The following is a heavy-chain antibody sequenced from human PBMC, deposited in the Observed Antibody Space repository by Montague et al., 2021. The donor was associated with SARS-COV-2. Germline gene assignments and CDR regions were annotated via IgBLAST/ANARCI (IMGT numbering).Heavy chain of an antibody. CDR1: GFTFSSYD. V-gene: IGHV3-13*01. CDR3: ARGDQLRGYYYGMDV. D-gene: IGHD4-23*01. Sequence: SLRLSCAASGFTFSSYDMHWVRQATGKGLEWVSAIGTSGDTYYVGSVKGRFTISRENAKNSLYLQMNSLRVGDTAVYYCARGDQLRGYYYGMDVWGQGTLVTVSS. J-gene: IGHJ6*02. CDR2: IGTSGDT.